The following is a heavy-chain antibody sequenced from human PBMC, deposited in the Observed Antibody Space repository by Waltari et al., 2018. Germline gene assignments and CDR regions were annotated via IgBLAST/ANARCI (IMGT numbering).Heavy chain of an antibody. D-gene: IGHD4-4*01. Sequence: QVQLQESGPGLVKPSETLSLTCAVSGYSISSGYYWGWIRQPPGKGLEWIGSIYHSGGTYYNPSLKSRVTISVDTSKNQFSLKLSSVTAADTAVYYCARPTAGNWFDPWGQGTLVTVSS. V-gene: IGHV4-38-2*01. CDR2: IYHSGGT. J-gene: IGHJ5*02. CDR3: ARPTAGNWFDP. CDR1: GYSISSGYY.